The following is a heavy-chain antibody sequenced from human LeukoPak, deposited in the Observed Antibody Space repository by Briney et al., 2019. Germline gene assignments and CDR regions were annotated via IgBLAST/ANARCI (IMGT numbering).Heavy chain of an antibody. CDR2: IYHSGST. Sequence: SGTLSLTCAVSGGSNSSSNWWSWVRQPPGKGLEWIGEIYHSGSTNYNPSLKSRVTISVDKSKNQFSLKLSSVTAADTAVYYCARAVRYSYGYDLPDYWGQGTLVTVSS. V-gene: IGHV4-4*02. J-gene: IGHJ4*02. CDR1: GGSNSSSNW. CDR3: ARAVRYSYGYDLPDY. D-gene: IGHD5-18*01.